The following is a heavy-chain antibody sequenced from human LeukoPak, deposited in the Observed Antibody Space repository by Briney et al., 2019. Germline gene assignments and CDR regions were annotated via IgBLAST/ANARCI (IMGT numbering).Heavy chain of an antibody. CDR3: AREADSSSEIVGWVSYYYYMDV. D-gene: IGHD6-6*01. J-gene: IGHJ6*03. V-gene: IGHV1-2*02. Sequence: GASVKVSCKASGYTFTGYYMHWVRQAPGQGLEWMGWINPNSGGTNYAQKLQGRVTMTTDTSTSTAYMELRSLRSDDTAVYYCAREADSSSEIVGWVSYYYYMDVWGKGTTVTVSS. CDR1: GYTFTGYY. CDR2: INPNSGGT.